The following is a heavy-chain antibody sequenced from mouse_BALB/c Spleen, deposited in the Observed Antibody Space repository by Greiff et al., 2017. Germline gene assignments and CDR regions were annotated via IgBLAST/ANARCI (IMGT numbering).Heavy chain of an antibody. V-gene: IGHV2-9*02. J-gene: IGHJ2*01. D-gene: IGHD1-3*01. CDR3: ARDWEWGFDY. CDR1: GFSLTSYG. CDR2: IWAGGST. Sequence: VKVVESGPGLVAPSQSLSITCTVSGFSLTSYGVHWVRQPPGKGLEWLGVIWAGGSTNYNSALMSRLSISKDNSKSQVFLKMNSLQTDDTAMYYCARDWEWGFDYWGQGTTLTVSS.